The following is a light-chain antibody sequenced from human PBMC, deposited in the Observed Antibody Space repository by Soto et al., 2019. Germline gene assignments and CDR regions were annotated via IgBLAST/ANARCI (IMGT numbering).Light chain of an antibody. CDR3: QQYYNWPLT. J-gene: IGKJ1*01. CDR2: GAS. V-gene: IGKV3-15*01. Sequence: EIVLTQSPGTLSLSPGERATLSCRASQSVFNNHIGWYQQKPGQAPSLLIYGASTRATGTPARFSGSGSGTEFTLTISSLQSEDFALFYCQQYYNWPLTFGQGTKVDI. CDR1: QSVFNN.